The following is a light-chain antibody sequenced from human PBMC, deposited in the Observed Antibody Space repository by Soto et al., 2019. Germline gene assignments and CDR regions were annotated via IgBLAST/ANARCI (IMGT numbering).Light chain of an antibody. Sequence: IVLTQSPGTLSLSPGERATLSCRASQGVSSNSLAWYQQKPGQAPRLPIYGASSRATGIPDRFSASGSGTDFTLTINRLEPEDFAVYYCQQYGNSPRFTFGPGTKVEI. CDR1: QGVSSNS. CDR3: QQYGNSPRFT. J-gene: IGKJ3*01. CDR2: GAS. V-gene: IGKV3-20*01.